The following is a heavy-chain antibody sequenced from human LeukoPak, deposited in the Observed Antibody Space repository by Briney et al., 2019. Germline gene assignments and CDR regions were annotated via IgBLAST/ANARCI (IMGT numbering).Heavy chain of an antibody. J-gene: IGHJ4*02. D-gene: IGHD5-24*01. CDR1: GFTFSSYN. Sequence: GGSLRLSCAASGFTFSSYNMNWVRQAPGKWLEWVSSISSSSSYIYYADSVKGRFTISRDNAKNSLYLQLNSLRAEDTAVYYCARDRGDGYNDCWRQGTLVTVSS. CDR2: ISSSSSYI. V-gene: IGHV3-21*01. CDR3: ARDRGDGYNDC.